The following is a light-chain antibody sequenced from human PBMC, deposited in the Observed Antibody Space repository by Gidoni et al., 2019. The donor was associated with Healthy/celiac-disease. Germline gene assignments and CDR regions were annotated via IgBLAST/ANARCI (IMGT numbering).Light chain of an antibody. Sequence: QSVLTQQPSVSGAPGQRVTISCTGSSSNLGAGYDVHWYQPLPGTAPKLLIYGNSNRPSGVPDRFSGSKSGTSASLAITGLQAEDEADYYCQSYDSSLSGVVFGGGTKLTVL. CDR3: QSYDSSLSGVV. J-gene: IGLJ2*01. CDR2: GNS. V-gene: IGLV1-40*01. CDR1: SSNLGAGYD.